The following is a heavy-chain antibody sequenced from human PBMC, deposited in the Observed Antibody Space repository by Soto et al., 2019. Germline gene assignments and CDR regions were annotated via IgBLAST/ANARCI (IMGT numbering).Heavy chain of an antibody. Sequence: QLQLQESGPGLAKPSETLSLTCTVSGGSISSSSYYWGWIRQPPGKGLEWITSMHSSESTYYNPSLKSRVTISVDTSKNQFSLKLSSVTAADTAVYYCARKDYYYYEMDVWGQGTTVTVSS. J-gene: IGHJ6*02. CDR3: ARKDYYYYEMDV. D-gene: IGHD2-15*01. CDR2: MHSSEST. V-gene: IGHV4-39*01. CDR1: GGSISSSSYY.